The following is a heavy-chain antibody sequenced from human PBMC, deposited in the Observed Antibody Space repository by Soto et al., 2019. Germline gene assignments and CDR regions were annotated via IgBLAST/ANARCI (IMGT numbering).Heavy chain of an antibody. CDR2: ISSTSIYI. V-gene: IGHV3-21*01. J-gene: IGHJ4*02. Sequence: GGSLRLSCAASGFTFSSYSMNWVRQAPGKGLEWVSTISSTSIYIYYADSVRGRFTISRDNAKNSLYLQMNSLRAEDTAIYYCATDQLSLLNYDFWAQGTLVTVSS. CDR1: GFTFSSYS. D-gene: IGHD1-1*01. CDR3: ATDQLSLLNYDF.